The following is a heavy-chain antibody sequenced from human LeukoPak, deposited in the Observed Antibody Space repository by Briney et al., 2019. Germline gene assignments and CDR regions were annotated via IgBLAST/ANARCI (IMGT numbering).Heavy chain of an antibody. J-gene: IGHJ4*02. CDR3: TREVERGGSYWGGDF. V-gene: IGHV3-49*04. CDR1: GFTFEDYA. Sequence: GRSLRLSCAPSGFTFEDYAMNWVRQAPGKGLEWLGLITSKAYGGTTDLAASVKGRFSISRDESKPIAYLQMNSLKIEDAGVYYCTREVERGGSYWGGDFWGQGTLVTVSS. CDR2: ITSKAYGGTT. D-gene: IGHD1-26*01.